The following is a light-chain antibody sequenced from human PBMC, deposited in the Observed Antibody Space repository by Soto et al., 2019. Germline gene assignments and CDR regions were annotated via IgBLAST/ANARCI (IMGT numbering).Light chain of an antibody. CDR3: QQYGSSLSIT. Sequence: EIVLTQSPGTLSLSPGERATLSCRASQSVRSTYLAWYQQKPGQAPRLLIHGASSRATGIPDMFSGSGSGTDFTLTISRLEPEDFAVYYCQQYGSSLSITFGQGTRLEIK. CDR1: QSVRSTY. CDR2: GAS. J-gene: IGKJ5*01. V-gene: IGKV3-20*01.